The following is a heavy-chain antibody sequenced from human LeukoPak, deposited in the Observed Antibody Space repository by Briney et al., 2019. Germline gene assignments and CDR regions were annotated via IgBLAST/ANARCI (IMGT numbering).Heavy chain of an antibody. J-gene: IGHJ5*02. CDR1: GLTFSSSS. D-gene: IGHD2-15*01. CDR2: ISVSGIT. Sequence: GGSLRLSCAASGLTFSSSSMSWVRQPPGKGLEWVSGISVSGITVYADSVKGRLTISRDNSKNTLYLQMNNLRAEDAALYYCAKGFSVRGRFDPWGQGTLVTVSS. V-gene: IGHV3-23*01. CDR3: AKGFSVRGRFDP.